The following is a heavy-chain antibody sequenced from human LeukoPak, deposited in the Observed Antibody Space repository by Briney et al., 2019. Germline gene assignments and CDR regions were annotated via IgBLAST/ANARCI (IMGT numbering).Heavy chain of an antibody. CDR1: GFTFSSYS. J-gene: IGHJ4*02. Sequence: PGGSLRLSCAASGFTFSSYSMNWVRQAPGKGLEWVSYISSSSSTIYYADSVKGRFTISRDNSKNTLYLQMNSLRAEDTAVYYCAKGGLGGFDYWGQGTLVTVSS. CDR2: ISSSSSTI. V-gene: IGHV3-48*01. D-gene: IGHD3-16*01. CDR3: AKGGLGGFDY.